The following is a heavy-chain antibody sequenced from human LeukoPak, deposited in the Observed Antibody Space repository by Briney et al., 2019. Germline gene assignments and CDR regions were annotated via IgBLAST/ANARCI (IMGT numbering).Heavy chain of an antibody. J-gene: IGHJ4*02. CDR1: GFTFSSYS. V-gene: IGHV3-21*01. Sequence: GGSLRLSCVASGFTFSSYSMDWVRQAREKGLEWVSSISSSSSYKYYTDSVKGRFTISRDNAKDSLYLQMNSLRAEDTAVYYCARSAAGTYYWGQGTLVTVSS. CDR2: ISSSSSYK. CDR3: ARSAAGTYY. D-gene: IGHD1-1*01.